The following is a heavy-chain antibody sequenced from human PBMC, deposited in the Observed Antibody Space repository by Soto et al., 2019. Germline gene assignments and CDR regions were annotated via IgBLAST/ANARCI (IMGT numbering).Heavy chain of an antibody. CDR2: INGDGSST. D-gene: IGHD5-18*01. CDR1: GFSFSGYW. J-gene: IGHJ4*02. V-gene: IGHV3-74*01. Sequence: GGSLRLSCATSGFSFSGYWIHWVRQAPGKGLVWVSHINGDGSSTNYADSVKGRFTISRDYAKNTLYLQTNSLRVEDTAVYYCARGGAYIYGPQYDWGQGTLVTVSS. CDR3: ARGGAYIYGPQYD.